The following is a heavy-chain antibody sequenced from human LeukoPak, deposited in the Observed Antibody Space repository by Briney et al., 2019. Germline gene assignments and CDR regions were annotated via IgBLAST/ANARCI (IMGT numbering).Heavy chain of an antibody. CDR3: ARGPNSNWSGLDF. D-gene: IGHD6-6*01. Sequence: PGGSLRLSCTASGFSFSGHWIHWARHLPGKGLVWVSRISPTGSTTSYADSVKGRFTVSRDNAKNTLYLQVNNLRAEDTAVYYCARGPNSNWSGLDFWGQGTLLTVSS. CDR2: ISPTGSTT. CDR1: GFSFSGHW. J-gene: IGHJ4*02. V-gene: IGHV3-74*01.